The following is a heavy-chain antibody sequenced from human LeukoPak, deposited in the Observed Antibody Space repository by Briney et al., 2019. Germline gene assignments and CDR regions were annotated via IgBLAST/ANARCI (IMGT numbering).Heavy chain of an antibody. J-gene: IGHJ4*02. CDR1: GGSISSGGYY. CDR3: ARADSSASMRNFDY. V-gene: IGHV4-61*08. CDR2: ISYSGGT. Sequence: PSETLSLTCTVSGGSISSGGYYWSWIRQHPGKGLEWIGYISYSGGTNYNPSLKSRVTISVDTSKNQFSLKLSSVTAADTAVYYCARADSSASMRNFDYWGQGTLVTVSS. D-gene: IGHD3-22*01.